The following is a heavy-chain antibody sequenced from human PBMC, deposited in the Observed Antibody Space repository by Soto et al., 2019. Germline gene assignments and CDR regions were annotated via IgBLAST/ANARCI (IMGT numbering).Heavy chain of an antibody. CDR3: AASIFHYGMDV. V-gene: IGHV5-51*01. CDR2: IYPGDSDT. Sequence: GESLKISCKGVGYTFTNYWIGWVRQMPGKGPEWMGIIYPGDSDTKYNPSFQGQVTISADKSITTTYLQWSSLKASDTAIYYCAASIFHYGMDVWGQGTTVTVSS. J-gene: IGHJ6*02. CDR1: GYTFTNYW.